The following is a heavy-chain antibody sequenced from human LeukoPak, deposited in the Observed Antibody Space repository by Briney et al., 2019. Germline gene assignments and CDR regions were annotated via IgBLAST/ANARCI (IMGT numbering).Heavy chain of an antibody. V-gene: IGHV4-59*01. CDR2: IYYSGST. CDR1: GGSINFNY. D-gene: IGHD6-19*01. J-gene: IGHJ4*02. CDR3: ARVQYSSGWYGGYYFDY. Sequence: SETLSLTCTVSGGSINFNYWSWIRQPPGKGLEWIGYIYYSGSTNYNPSLKSRVTISVDTSKNQFSLKLSSVTAADTAVYYCARVQYSSGWYGGYYFDYWGQGTLVTVSS.